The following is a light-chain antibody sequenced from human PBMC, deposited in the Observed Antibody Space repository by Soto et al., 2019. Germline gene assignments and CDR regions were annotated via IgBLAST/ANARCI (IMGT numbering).Light chain of an antibody. V-gene: IGKV1-39*01. CDR1: QSISRD. Sequence: DIHMTQSPSSLFVSAGDRVTITCRASQSISRDVNWYQQKPGKAPKLLIYAVSSLPSGVPSRFSGSGSGTEFTRTIRSLQPEDFATYYCQQSDSPPWTFGQGTKVEI. CDR3: QQSDSPPWT. CDR2: AVS. J-gene: IGKJ1*01.